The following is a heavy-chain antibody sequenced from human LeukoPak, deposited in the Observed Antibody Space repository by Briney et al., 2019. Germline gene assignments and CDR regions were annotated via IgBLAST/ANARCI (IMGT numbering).Heavy chain of an antibody. V-gene: IGHV3-23*01. D-gene: IGHD6-19*01. J-gene: IGHJ4*02. CDR2: ISDNSGAT. Sequence: GGSLRLSCAASGFTFSIYPMSWVRQAPGKGLEWVSAISDNSGATFYADSVRGRFTISRDNSKNTLYLQMNSLRAEDTAVYYCAKNGDSSGWYPDYWGQGTLVTVSS. CDR3: AKNGDSSGWYPDY. CDR1: GFTFSIYP.